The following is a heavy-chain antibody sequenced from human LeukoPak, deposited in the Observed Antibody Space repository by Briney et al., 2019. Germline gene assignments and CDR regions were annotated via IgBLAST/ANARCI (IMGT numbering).Heavy chain of an antibody. CDR2: ISSKSDGGTT. CDR1: ELAFKNVW. Sequence: GGSLRLSCGASELAFKNVWMSWVRQAPGKGLEWVGRISSKSDGGTTDYAAPVKGRFTISRDDSTNTLSLQISGLKAEDTALYFCITEPHDYGDFTFGYWGQGTLVTVSS. V-gene: IGHV3-15*01. J-gene: IGHJ4*02. CDR3: ITEPHDYGDFTFGY. D-gene: IGHD4-17*01.